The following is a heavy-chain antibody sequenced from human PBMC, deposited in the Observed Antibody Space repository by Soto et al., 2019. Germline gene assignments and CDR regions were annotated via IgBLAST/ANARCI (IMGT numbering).Heavy chain of an antibody. V-gene: IGHV4-59*08. CDR1: SGPGSSHN. D-gene: IGHD1-1*01. CDR2: VYNTGGT. J-gene: IGHJ6*02. Sequence: QVHLQQSGPGLVKPSETLSLTCTVSSGPGSSHNWGWIRQSQGRGLEWNGYVYNTGGTSYNPSLTSRVTISADTSANHISLTLSSVTAADTAIYYCVRQGIGNLHGLVDVWGQGTTVSVSS. CDR3: VRQGIGNLHGLVDV.